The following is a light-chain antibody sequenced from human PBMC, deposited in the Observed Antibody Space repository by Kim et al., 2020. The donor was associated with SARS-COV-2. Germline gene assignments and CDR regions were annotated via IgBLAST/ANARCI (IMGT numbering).Light chain of an antibody. CDR1: SSDIASYDY. V-gene: IGLV2-8*01. Sequence: QSALTQPPSASGSPGQSVTISCTGSSSDIASYDYVSWYQQYPGKAPKLIIYDVTKRPSGVPDRFSGSKSGNTASLTISGLQAEDEADYYCSAYSSLSISVFGTGTKVTVL. CDR3: SAYSSLSISV. J-gene: IGLJ1*01. CDR2: DVT.